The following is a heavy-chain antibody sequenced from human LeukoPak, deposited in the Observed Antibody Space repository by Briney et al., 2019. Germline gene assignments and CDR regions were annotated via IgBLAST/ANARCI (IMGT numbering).Heavy chain of an antibody. CDR2: ISYDGSNK. CDR3: ARESPYCSGGSCYTAVYYYYGMDV. Sequence: PGRSLRLSCAASGFTFSSYGMHWVRQAPGKGLEWVAVISYDGSNKYYADSVKGRFTISRDNSKNTLYLQMNSLRAEDTAVYYCARESPYCSGGSCYTAVYYYYGMDVWGQGTTVTVSS. D-gene: IGHD2-15*01. V-gene: IGHV3-30*03. CDR1: GFTFSSYG. J-gene: IGHJ6*02.